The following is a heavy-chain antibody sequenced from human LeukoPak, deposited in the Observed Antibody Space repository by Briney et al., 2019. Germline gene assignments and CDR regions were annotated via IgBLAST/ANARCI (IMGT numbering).Heavy chain of an antibody. D-gene: IGHD3-10*01. J-gene: IGHJ4*02. CDR3: ATDPYGSGSLSDY. CDR1: GYTLTELS. Sequence: GASVKVSCKVSGYTLTELSMHWVRQAPGKGLEWMGGFDPEDGETIYAQKFQGRVTMTGDTSTDTAYMELSSLRSEDTAVYYCATDPYGSGSLSDYWGQGTLVTVSS. CDR2: FDPEDGET. V-gene: IGHV1-24*01.